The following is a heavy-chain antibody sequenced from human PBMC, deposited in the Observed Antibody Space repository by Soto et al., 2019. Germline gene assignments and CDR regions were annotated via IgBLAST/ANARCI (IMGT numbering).Heavy chain of an antibody. Sequence: PSQTLSLTCAISGDSVSSNSAAWNWIRQSPSRGLEWLGRTYYRSKWYNDYAVSVKSRITINPDTSKNQFSLQLNSVTPEDTAVYYCAKEGVRTGYYYYGMDVWGQGTTVTVSS. D-gene: IGHD3-9*01. J-gene: IGHJ6*02. CDR2: TYYRSKWYN. CDR3: AKEGVRTGYYYYGMDV. CDR1: GDSVSSNSAA. V-gene: IGHV6-1*01.